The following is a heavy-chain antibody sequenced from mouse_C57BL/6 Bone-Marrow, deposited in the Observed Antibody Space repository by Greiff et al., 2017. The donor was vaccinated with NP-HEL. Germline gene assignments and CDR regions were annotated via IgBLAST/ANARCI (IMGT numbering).Heavy chain of an antibody. V-gene: IGHV1-80*01. CDR1: GYAFSSYW. D-gene: IGHD1-2*01. J-gene: IGHJ2*01. CDR2: IYPGDGDT. CDR3: ARGGDGLYYFDY. Sequence: VKLMESGAELVKPGASVKISCKASGYAFSSYWMNWVKQRPGKGLEWIGQIYPGDGDTNYNGKFKGKATLTADKSSSTAYMQLSSLTSEDSAVYFCARGGDGLYYFDYWGQGTTLTVSS.